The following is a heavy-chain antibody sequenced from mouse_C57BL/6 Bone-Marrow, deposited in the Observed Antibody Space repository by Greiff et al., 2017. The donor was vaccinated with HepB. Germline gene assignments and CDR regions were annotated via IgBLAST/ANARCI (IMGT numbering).Heavy chain of an antibody. CDR1: SYTFTSYW. CDR3: YYGSSYY. Sequence: VQLQQPGAELVKPGASVKLSCKASSYTFTSYWMQWVKQRPGQGLEWIGEIDPSDSYTNYNQKFKGKATLTVDTSSSTAYMQLSSLTSEDSAVYYCYYGSSYYWGQGTTLTVSS. CDR2: IDPSDSYT. J-gene: IGHJ2*01. D-gene: IGHD1-1*01. V-gene: IGHV1-50*01.